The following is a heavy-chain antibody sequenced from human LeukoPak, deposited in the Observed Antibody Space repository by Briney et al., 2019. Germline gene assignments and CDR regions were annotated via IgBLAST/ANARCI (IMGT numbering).Heavy chain of an antibody. V-gene: IGHV6-1*01. Sequence: SQTLSLTCAISGDSVSSSIAAWNWIRQSPSRGLEWLGRTYYRSKWSNDYAVSVKSRITINPDTSKNQFSLQLNSVTPEDTAVYYCARSGYFAEYFQHWGQGTLLTVSS. J-gene: IGHJ1*01. D-gene: IGHD3-22*01. CDR2: TYYRSKWSN. CDR1: GDSVSSSIAA. CDR3: ARSGYFAEYFQH.